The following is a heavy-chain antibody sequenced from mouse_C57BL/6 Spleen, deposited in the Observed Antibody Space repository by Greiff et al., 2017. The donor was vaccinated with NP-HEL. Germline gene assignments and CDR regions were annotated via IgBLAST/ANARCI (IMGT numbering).Heavy chain of an antibody. CDR3: APYDYDVLDY. Sequence: QVQLQQSGAELVKPGASVKLSCKASGYTFTSYWMQWVKQRPGQGLEWIGEIDPSDSYTNYNQKFKGKATLTVDTSSSTAYMQLSSLTSGDSAVYYCAPYDYDVLDYWGHGTTLTVSS. CDR1: GYTFTSYW. V-gene: IGHV1-50*01. J-gene: IGHJ2*01. CDR2: IDPSDSYT. D-gene: IGHD2-4*01.